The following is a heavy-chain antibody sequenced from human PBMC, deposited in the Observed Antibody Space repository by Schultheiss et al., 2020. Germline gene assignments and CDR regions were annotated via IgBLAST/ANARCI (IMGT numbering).Heavy chain of an antibody. J-gene: IGHJ4*02. V-gene: IGHV4-4*02. CDR1: GGSISSSNW. CDR2: IYHSGST. D-gene: IGHD5-18*01. Sequence: SETLSLTCAVSGGSISSSNWWSWVRQPPGKGLEWIGEIYHSGSTNYNPSLKSRVTISVDKSKNQFSLKLSSVTAADTAVYYCARHGVDTAMACFDYWGQGTLVTVSS. CDR3: ARHGVDTAMACFDY.